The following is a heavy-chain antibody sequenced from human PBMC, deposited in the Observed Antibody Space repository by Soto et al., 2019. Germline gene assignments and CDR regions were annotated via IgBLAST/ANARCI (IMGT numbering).Heavy chain of an antibody. CDR2: INHSGST. CDR3: ARSLVAATAFDY. Sequence: PSETLSLTCAVYGGSFSGYYWSWIRQPPGKGPEWIGEINHSGSTNYNPSLKSRVTISVDTSKNQFSLKLSSVTAADTAVYYCARSLVAATAFDYWGQGTLVTSPQ. V-gene: IGHV4-34*01. CDR1: GGSFSGYY. D-gene: IGHD2-15*01. J-gene: IGHJ4*02.